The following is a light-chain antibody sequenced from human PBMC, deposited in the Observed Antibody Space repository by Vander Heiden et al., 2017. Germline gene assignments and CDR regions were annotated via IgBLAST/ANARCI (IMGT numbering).Light chain of an antibody. V-gene: IGLV4-69*01. Sequence: QLVLTQSPSASASLGASVKLTCTLSSGHSSYAIAWHQQQPEKGPRYLMKLNSDGSHSKGDGIPDRFSGSSSGAERYLTISSLQSEDEADYYCQTWGTGIQWVFGRGTKLTGL. CDR3: QTWGTGIQWV. J-gene: IGLJ3*02. CDR2: LNSDGSH. CDR1: SGHSSYA.